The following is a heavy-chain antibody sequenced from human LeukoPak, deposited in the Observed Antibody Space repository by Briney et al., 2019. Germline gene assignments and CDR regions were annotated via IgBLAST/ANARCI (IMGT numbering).Heavy chain of an antibody. J-gene: IGHJ4*02. V-gene: IGHV3-23*01. CDR1: GFTFSSYA. CDR3: ATSGWWGYFDY. CDR2: ISGSGGST. D-gene: IGHD6-19*01. Sequence: GSLRLSCAASGFTFSSYAMSWVRQAPGKGLEWVSAISGSGGSTYYADSVRGRFTISRDNSKNTLYLLMNSLRAEDTAVYYCATSGWWGYFDYWGQGTLVTVSS.